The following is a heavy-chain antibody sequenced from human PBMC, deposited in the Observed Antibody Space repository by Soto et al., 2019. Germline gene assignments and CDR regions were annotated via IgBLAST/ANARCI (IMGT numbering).Heavy chain of an antibody. Sequence: HPGGSLRLSCAASGFTFSSYAMHWVRQAPGKGLEWVAVISYDGSNKYYADSVKGRFTISRDNSKNTLYLQMNSLRAEDTAVYYCATENYDFWSGYPATVYYYGMDVWGQGTTVTVSS. CDR1: GFTFSSYA. V-gene: IGHV3-30-3*01. CDR2: ISYDGSNK. CDR3: ATENYDFWSGYPATVYYYGMDV. D-gene: IGHD3-3*01. J-gene: IGHJ6*02.